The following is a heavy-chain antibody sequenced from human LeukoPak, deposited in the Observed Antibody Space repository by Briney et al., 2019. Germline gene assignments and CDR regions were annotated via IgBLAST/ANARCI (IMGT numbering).Heavy chain of an antibody. CDR1: GFTFSSYG. D-gene: IGHD3-3*01. V-gene: IGHV3-30*03. CDR3: ARERREIFGVVTRPLDY. J-gene: IGHJ4*02. CDR2: ISYDGSNK. Sequence: SGRSLRLSCAVSGFTFSSYGMHWVRQAPGKGLEWVAVISYDGSNKYYADSVKGRFTISRDNSKNTLYLQMNRLRAEDTAVYYCARERREIFGVVTRPLDYWGQGTLVTVSS.